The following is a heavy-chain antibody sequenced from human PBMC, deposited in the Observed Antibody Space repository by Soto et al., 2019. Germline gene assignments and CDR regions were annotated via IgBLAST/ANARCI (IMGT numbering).Heavy chain of an antibody. Sequence: QVQLVQSGAEVKKPGSSVKVSCKASGGTFSSYAISWVRQAPGQGLEWMGGIIPIFGTANYAQKFQGRVTITADESTSTAYMELSSLRSEDTAVYYCARELAAFSSSSWPGGFDYWGQGTLVTVSS. D-gene: IGHD6-13*01. V-gene: IGHV1-69*01. CDR3: ARELAAFSSSSWPGGFDY. J-gene: IGHJ4*02. CDR1: GGTFSSYA. CDR2: IIPIFGTA.